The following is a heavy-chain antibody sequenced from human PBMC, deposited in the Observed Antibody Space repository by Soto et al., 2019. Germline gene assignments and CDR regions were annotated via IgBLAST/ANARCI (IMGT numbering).Heavy chain of an antibody. CDR2: IYYSGST. CDR1: GGSISSSSYY. V-gene: IGHV4-39*01. CDR3: ARRLDYGDYVFWFDP. D-gene: IGHD4-17*01. Sequence: QLQLQESGPGLVKPSETLSLTCTVSGGSISSSSYYWGWIRQPPGKGLEWIGSIYYSGSTYYNPSLKSRVTTSVDTSKTQSSLKLSSVTAADTAVYYCARRLDYGDYVFWFDPWGQGTLVTVSS. J-gene: IGHJ5*02.